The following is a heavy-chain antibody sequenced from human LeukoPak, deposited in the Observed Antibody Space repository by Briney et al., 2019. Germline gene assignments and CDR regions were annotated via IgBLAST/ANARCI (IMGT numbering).Heavy chain of an antibody. J-gene: IGHJ5*02. D-gene: IGHD3-22*01. CDR3: ATDAPGSGYYYDSSGYYH. CDR1: GYTFTDYY. CDR2: VDPEDGET. V-gene: IGHV1-69-2*01. Sequence: ASAKASCKVSGYTFTDYYMHWVQQAPGKGLEWMGLVDPEDGETIYAEKFQGRVTITADTSTDTAYMELSSLRSEDTAVYYCATDAPGSGYYYDSSGYYHWGQGTLVTVSS.